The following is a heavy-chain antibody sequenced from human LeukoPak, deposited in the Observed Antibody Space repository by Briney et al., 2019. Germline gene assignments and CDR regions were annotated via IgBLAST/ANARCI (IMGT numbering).Heavy chain of an antibody. V-gene: IGHV1-2*02. CDR2: INPNSGGT. Sequence: ASVKVSCKASGYTFTGYYMHWVRQAPGQGLEWMGWINPNSGGTNYAQKFQGRVTMTRDTSISTGYKELSRLRSDDTAVYYCARVSTSLNYGMDVWGQGTTVTVSS. J-gene: IGHJ6*02. D-gene: IGHD2-2*01. CDR1: GYTFTGYY. CDR3: ARVSTSLNYGMDV.